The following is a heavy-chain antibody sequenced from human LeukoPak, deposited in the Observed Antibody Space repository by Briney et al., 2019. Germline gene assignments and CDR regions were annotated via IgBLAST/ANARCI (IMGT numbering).Heavy chain of an antibody. Sequence: GGSLRLSCAASGFTFSSYAMSWVRQAPGKGLEWGSGISGRGGSTNYADSVKGRFTISRDNSKNTLYLQMNSLRAEDTALYYCAKNFGTVTTYYYYYGMDVWGQGTTVTVSS. V-gene: IGHV3-23*01. CDR3: AKNFGTVTTYYYYYGMDV. J-gene: IGHJ6*02. CDR1: GFTFSSYA. CDR2: ISGRGGST. D-gene: IGHD4-17*01.